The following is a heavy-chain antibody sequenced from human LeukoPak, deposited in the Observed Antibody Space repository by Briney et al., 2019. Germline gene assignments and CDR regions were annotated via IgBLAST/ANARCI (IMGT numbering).Heavy chain of an antibody. CDR1: GYTVTELS. CDR3: ATADIVVVVAAGHFDY. V-gene: IGHV1-24*01. J-gene: IGHJ4*02. D-gene: IGHD2-15*01. Sequence: ASVKVSCKVSGYTVTELSMHWVRQAPGKGLEWMGGFDPEDGETIYAQKFQGRVTMTEDTSTDTAYMELSSLRSEDTAVYYCATADIVVVVAAGHFDYWGQGTLVTVSS. CDR2: FDPEDGET.